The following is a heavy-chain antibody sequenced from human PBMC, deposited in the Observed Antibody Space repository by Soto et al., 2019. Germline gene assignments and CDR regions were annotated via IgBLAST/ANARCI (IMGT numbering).Heavy chain of an antibody. CDR1: GFTFSGSA. J-gene: IGHJ3*02. CDR3: TGNWANDAFDI. V-gene: IGHV3-73*01. D-gene: IGHD7-27*01. Sequence: GGSLRLSCAASGFTFSGSAMHWVRQASGKGLEWVGRIRSKANSYATAYAASVKGRFTISRDDSKNTAYLQMNSLKTEDTAVYYCTGNWANDAFDIWGQGTMVTVSS. CDR2: IRSKANSYAT.